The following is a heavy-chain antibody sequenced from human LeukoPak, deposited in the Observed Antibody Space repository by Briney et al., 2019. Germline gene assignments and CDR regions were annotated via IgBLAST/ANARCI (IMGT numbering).Heavy chain of an antibody. V-gene: IGHV4-59*08. CDR3: ARGLGLDYFDY. Sequence: SGTLSLTCTVPGGSISIYYWSWIRQPPGKELKWIGYIYSSGSTAYDPSLMSRVTISADSSKKQFFRKLDSVTAADTAVYYCARGLGLDYFDYGGQGTLVTVSA. CDR1: GGSISIYY. J-gene: IGHJ4*01. D-gene: IGHD3-16*01. CDR2: IYSSGST.